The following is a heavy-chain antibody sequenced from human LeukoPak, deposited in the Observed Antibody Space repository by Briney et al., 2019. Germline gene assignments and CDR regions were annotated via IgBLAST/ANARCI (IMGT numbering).Heavy chain of an antibody. CDR2: ISGSGGST. Sequence: PGGSLRLSCAASGFTFSSYAMSWVRQAPGKGLEWVSAISGSGGSTYYADSVKGRFTISRDNAKNTLYLQMDTLRAEDTAVYYCARGGWPLDYWGQGTLVTVSS. CDR1: GFTFSSYA. D-gene: IGHD2-15*01. J-gene: IGHJ4*02. V-gene: IGHV3-23*01. CDR3: ARGGWPLDY.